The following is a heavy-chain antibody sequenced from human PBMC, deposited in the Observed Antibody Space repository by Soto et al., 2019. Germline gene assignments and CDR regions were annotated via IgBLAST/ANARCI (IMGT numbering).Heavy chain of an antibody. CDR1: GFTFSSYA. CDR2: IRDSAGST. V-gene: IGHV3-23*01. J-gene: IGHJ4*02. D-gene: IGHD3-9*01. Sequence: GGSLRVSCAASGFTFSSYAMHWVRQAPGKGLEWVAGIRDSAGSTNYADSVKGRFTISRDNAKNTLYLQMNSLRAEDTAVYYCASRPPSDNWLFYFHYLGQGTLVSVSS. CDR3: ASRPPSDNWLFYFHY.